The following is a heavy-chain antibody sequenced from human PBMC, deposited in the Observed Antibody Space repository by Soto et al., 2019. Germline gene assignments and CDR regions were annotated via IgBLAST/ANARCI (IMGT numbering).Heavy chain of an antibody. J-gene: IGHJ6*03. Sequence: GGSLRLSCAASGFTFSSYAMSWVRQAPGKGLEWVSAISGSGGSTYYADSVKGRFTISRDNSKNTLYLQMNSLRAEDTAVYYCANPGTAMVKHYYYMAVSGKGTSDTVSS. V-gene: IGHV3-23*01. CDR1: GFTFSSYA. D-gene: IGHD5-18*01. CDR3: ANPGTAMVKHYYYMAV. CDR2: ISGSGGST.